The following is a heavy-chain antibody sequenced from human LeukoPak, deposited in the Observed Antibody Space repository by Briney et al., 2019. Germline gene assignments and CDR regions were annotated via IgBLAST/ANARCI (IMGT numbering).Heavy chain of an antibody. CDR1: GGSISSYC. D-gene: IGHD1-26*01. Sequence: SGTLSLTCTVSGGSISSYCWSWIRQPPGKGLEWIGYIYYSGSTNYNPSLKSRVTISVDTSKNQFSLKLSSVTAADTAVYYCARHSDSGSYYVFYFDYRGQGTLVTVSS. J-gene: IGHJ4*02. V-gene: IGHV4-59*08. CDR2: IYYSGST. CDR3: ARHSDSGSYYVFYFDY.